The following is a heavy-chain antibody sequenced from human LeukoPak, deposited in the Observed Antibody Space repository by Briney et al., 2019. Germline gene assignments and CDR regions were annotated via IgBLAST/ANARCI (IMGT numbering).Heavy chain of an antibody. CDR2: IIPIFGTA. D-gene: IGHD6-6*01. Sequence: ASVKVSCKASGGTFSSYAISWVRQAPGQGLEWMGGIIPIFGTANYAQKFQGRVTITADESTSTAYMELSNLRSEDTAVYYCARGEYSSSNWFDPWGQGTLVTVSS. V-gene: IGHV1-69*13. J-gene: IGHJ5*02. CDR3: ARGEYSSSNWFDP. CDR1: GGTFSSYA.